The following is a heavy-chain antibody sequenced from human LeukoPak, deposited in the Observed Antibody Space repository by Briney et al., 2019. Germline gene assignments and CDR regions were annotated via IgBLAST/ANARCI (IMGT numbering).Heavy chain of an antibody. D-gene: IGHD2-2*01. J-gene: IGHJ5*02. Sequence: PSETLSLTCAVSGYSISSGYYWGWIRQPPGKGLEWIGSIYHRGSTYYNPSLKSRVTISVDMSKNQFSLKLTSVTAADTAVYYCASLGYCSSTSCSVGTNWLDPCGQGTLVTVSS. CDR1: GYSISSGYY. CDR2: IYHRGST. CDR3: ASLGYCSSTSCSVGTNWLDP. V-gene: IGHV4-38-2*01.